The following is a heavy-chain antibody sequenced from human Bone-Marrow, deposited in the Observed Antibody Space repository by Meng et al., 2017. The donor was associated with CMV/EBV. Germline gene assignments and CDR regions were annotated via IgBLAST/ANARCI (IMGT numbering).Heavy chain of an antibody. Sequence: GESLKISCAASGFTFSTNAMSWVRQAPGKGLEWVSTISGDTTYYADSVKGRFTISRDNSENMLYLQMNSLRADDTAVYYCAKGLNYYYFQSGSRNNAFEIWGQGTMVTVSS. CDR2: ISGDTT. D-gene: IGHD3-3*01. CDR3: AKGLNYYYFQSGSRNNAFEI. CDR1: GFTFSTNA. J-gene: IGHJ3*02. V-gene: IGHV3-23*01.